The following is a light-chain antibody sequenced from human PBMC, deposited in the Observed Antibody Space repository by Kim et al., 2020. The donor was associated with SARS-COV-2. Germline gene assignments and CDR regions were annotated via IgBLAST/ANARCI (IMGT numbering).Light chain of an antibody. CDR1: NGAVTTSHY. V-gene: IGLV7-46*01. J-gene: IGLJ2*01. CDR3: LVSYKGARV. CDR2: DAT. Sequence: PGVTVPLPCASSNGAVTTSHYPYWFQKRPGQAPRTLIYDATNKPSWTPARFSGSLLGGKAALTLSGAQPEDEADYYCLVSYKGARVFGGGTKVTVL.